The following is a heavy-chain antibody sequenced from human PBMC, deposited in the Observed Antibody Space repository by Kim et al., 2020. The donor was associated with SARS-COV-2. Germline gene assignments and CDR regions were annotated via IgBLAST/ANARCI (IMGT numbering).Heavy chain of an antibody. CDR3: ARVSSSFKDPFDP. J-gene: IGHJ5*02. V-gene: IGHV5-51*01. CDR1: GSRFTNYW. CDR2: IFLGDSDT. Sequence: GESLKISCKVSGSRFTNYWIGWVRQMPGKGLEWMGVIFLGDSDTRYSPSFQGQVTISADKSIFTAYLQWSSLKASDTAMYYCARVSSSFKDPFDPWGQGTLVTVYS.